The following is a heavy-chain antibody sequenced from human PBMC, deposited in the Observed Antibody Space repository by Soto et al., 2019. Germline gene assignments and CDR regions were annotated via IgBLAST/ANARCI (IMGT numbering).Heavy chain of an antibody. CDR2: IYPGDSDT. D-gene: IGHD3-22*01. CDR3: ARLAPNYESSGYPYPLLDY. Sequence: PGESLKISCKGSGYSFTSYWIGWVRQMPGKGLEWMGIIYPGDSDTRYSPSFQGQVTISADKSISTAYLQWSSLKASDTAMYYCARLAPNYESSGYPYPLLDYWGQGTLVTVSS. J-gene: IGHJ4*02. V-gene: IGHV5-51*01. CDR1: GYSFTSYW.